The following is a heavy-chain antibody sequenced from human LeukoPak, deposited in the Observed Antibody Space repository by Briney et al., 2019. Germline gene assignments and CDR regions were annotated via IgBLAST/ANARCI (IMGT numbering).Heavy chain of an antibody. CDR3: ARGAFTIFGVVIIRQWFDP. V-gene: IGHV1-46*03. J-gene: IGHJ5*02. D-gene: IGHD3-3*01. CDR1: GYTFTSYY. CDR2: NNPSGGST. Sequence: ASVKVSCKASGYTFTSYYMHWVRQAPGQGLEWMGINNPSGGSTSYAQKFQGRVTMTRDTSTSTVYMELSSLRSEDTAVYYCARGAFTIFGVVIIRQWFDPWGQGTLVTVSS.